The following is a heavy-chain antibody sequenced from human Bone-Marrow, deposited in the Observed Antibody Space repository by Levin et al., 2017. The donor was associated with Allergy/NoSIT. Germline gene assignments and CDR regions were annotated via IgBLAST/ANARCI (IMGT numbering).Heavy chain of an antibody. Sequence: PSETLSLTCTVSGVSISTYYWGWIRQPPGKGLEWIGYVFSTGRTDYNSSLKSRVTMTLDTSKNQFALNLSSVTVADTAVYYCARAPVWGWFDPWGQGIVVTVSS. CDR3: ARAPVWGWFDP. CDR1: GVSISTYY. V-gene: IGHV4-59*01. J-gene: IGHJ5*02. CDR2: VFSTGRT. D-gene: IGHD1-14*01.